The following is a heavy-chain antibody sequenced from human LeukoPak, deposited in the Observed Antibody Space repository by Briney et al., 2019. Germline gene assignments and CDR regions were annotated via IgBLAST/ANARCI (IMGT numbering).Heavy chain of an antibody. V-gene: IGHV4-59*12. D-gene: IGHD6-19*01. Sequence: SETLSLTCTVSGGSISSYYWSWIRQPPGKGLEWIGYIYYSGSTNYNPSLKSRVTISVDTSKNQFSLKLSSVTAADTAVYYCARDQKQWLVGGYFDYWGQGTLVTVSS. CDR3: ARDQKQWLVGGYFDY. J-gene: IGHJ4*02. CDR1: GGSISSYY. CDR2: IYYSGST.